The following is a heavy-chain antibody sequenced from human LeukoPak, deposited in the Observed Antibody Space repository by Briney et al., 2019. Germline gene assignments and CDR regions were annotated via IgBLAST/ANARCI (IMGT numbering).Heavy chain of an antibody. V-gene: IGHV3-30*02. J-gene: IGHJ4*02. CDR3: AKDRVFELWFEEASPYYFDY. CDR1: GFTFSSYG. CDR2: IRYDGSNK. Sequence: GSLRLSCAASGFTFSSYGMHWVRQAPGKRLEWVAYIRYDGSNKYYADSVKGRFTISRDISKNTLYLQMNSLRAEDTAVYYCAKDRVFELWFEEASPYYFDYWGQGTLVTVSS. D-gene: IGHD3-10*01.